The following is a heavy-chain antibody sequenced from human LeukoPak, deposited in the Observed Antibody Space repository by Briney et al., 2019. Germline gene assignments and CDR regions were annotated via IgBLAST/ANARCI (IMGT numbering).Heavy chain of an antibody. CDR3: ARDLSITIFGEPTHFDY. Sequence: ASVKVFCKASGYTFTSYYMHWVRQAPGQGLEWMGIINPSGGSTSYAQKFQGRVTMTRDTSTSTVYMELSSLRSEDTAVYYCARDLSITIFGEPTHFDYWGQGTLVTVSS. CDR2: INPSGGST. V-gene: IGHV1-46*01. CDR1: GYTFTSYY. D-gene: IGHD3-3*01. J-gene: IGHJ4*02.